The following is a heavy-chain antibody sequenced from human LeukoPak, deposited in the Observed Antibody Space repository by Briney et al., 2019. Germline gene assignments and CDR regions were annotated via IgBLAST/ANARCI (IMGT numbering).Heavy chain of an antibody. V-gene: IGHV1-2*06. Sequence: APVKVSCKASGYTFTGYYMHWVRQAPGQGLEWMGRINPNSGGTNYAQKFQGRVTMTRDTSISTAYMELSRLRSDDTAVYYCARDPVYSSSWGGNDYWGQGTLVTVSS. CDR3: ARDPVYSSSWGGNDY. D-gene: IGHD6-13*01. CDR1: GYTFTGYY. CDR2: INPNSGGT. J-gene: IGHJ4*02.